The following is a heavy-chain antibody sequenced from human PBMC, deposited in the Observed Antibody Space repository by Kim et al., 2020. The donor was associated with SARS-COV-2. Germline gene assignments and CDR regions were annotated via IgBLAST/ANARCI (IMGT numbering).Heavy chain of an antibody. CDR3: TRDVSGCFDY. V-gene: IGHV3-48*03. CDR2: ISTSGDTT. Sequence: GGSLRLSCEASGFTFSNYEMNWVRQAPGKGLEWLSFISTSGDTTYYADSVKGRFTLSRDNARNSLYLQMSSLRAEDTGVYYCTRDVSGCFDYWGQGT. J-gene: IGHJ4*02. D-gene: IGHD3-10*01. CDR1: GFTFSNYE.